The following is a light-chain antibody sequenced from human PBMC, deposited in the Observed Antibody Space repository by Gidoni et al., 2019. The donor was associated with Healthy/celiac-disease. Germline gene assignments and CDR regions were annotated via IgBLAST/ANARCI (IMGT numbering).Light chain of an antibody. CDR1: SSNIGSNY. J-gene: IGLJ2*01. Sequence: SVLTQPPSASGTPGQSVTISCSGSSSNIGSNYVYWYQQLPGTAPKLLISRNNQRPSGGPDRFSGSKSGASASLAISGLRSEDEADYYCAAGDDSLSGVVFGGGTKLTVL. V-gene: IGLV1-47*01. CDR2: RNN. CDR3: AAGDDSLSGVV.